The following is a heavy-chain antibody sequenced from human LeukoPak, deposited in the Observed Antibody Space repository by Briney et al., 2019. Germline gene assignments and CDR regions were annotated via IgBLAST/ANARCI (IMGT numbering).Heavy chain of an antibody. J-gene: IGHJ4*02. CDR1: GYSFTDYY. Sequence: ASVKVSCKASGYSFTDYYMHWVRQAPGQGLEWMGWINPNSGSTIYAQEFQGRVTLTRDTSIGTGYMELRSLRSDDTAMYYCARARTRNFFDLWGQGTLVTVSS. CDR2: INPNSGST. D-gene: IGHD5-24*01. V-gene: IGHV1-2*02. CDR3: ARARTRNFFDL.